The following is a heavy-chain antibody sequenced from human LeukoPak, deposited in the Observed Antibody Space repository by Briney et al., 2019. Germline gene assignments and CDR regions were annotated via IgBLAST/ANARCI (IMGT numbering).Heavy chain of an antibody. CDR3: ARDRFYHQY. CDR2: IYYSGST. CDR1: GGSISSYY. V-gene: IGHV4-59*01. J-gene: IGHJ4*02. Sequence: SETLSLTCTVSGGSISSYYWSWIRQPPGKGLEWIGYIYYSGSTNYNPSLKSRVTISVDTSKNQFSLKLSSVTAADTAVYYCARDRFYHQYWGQGTLVTVSS. D-gene: IGHD2-2*01.